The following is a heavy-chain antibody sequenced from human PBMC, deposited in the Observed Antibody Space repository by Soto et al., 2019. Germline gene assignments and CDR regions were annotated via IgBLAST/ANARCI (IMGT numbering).Heavy chain of an antibody. J-gene: IGHJ5*02. CDR3: ARELYDFWSGSPAQSWFDP. Sequence: GASVKVSCKASGYTFTSYAMHCVRQAPGQRLEWMGWINAGNGNTKYSQKFQGRVTITRDTSASTAYMELSSLRSEDTAVYYCARELYDFWSGSPAQSWFDPWGQGTLVTVPQ. CDR2: INAGNGNT. D-gene: IGHD3-3*01. V-gene: IGHV1-3*01. CDR1: GYTFTSYA.